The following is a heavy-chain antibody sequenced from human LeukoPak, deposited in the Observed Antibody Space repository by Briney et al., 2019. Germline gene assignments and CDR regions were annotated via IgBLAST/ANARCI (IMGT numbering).Heavy chain of an antibody. CDR2: IWYDGSNK. J-gene: IGHJ4*02. Sequence: PGRSLRLSCAASGFTFSSYGMHWVRQAPGKGLEWVAVIWYDGSNKYYADSVKGRFTISRDNSKNTLYLQMDSLRAEDTAVYYCAKGREILGTKGSFYLDYWGQGTLVTLSS. V-gene: IGHV3-33*06. CDR3: AKGREILGTKGSFYLDY. D-gene: IGHD1-26*01. CDR1: GFTFSSYG.